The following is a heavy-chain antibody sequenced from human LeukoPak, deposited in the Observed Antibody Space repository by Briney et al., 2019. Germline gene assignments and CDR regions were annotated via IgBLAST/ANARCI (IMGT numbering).Heavy chain of an antibody. D-gene: IGHD6-13*01. CDR2: ISYDGSNK. CDR3: ARTPGLAAAGRGSYWYLDL. CDR1: GFTFSSYA. J-gene: IGHJ2*01. Sequence: GGSLRLSCAASGFTFSSYAMHWVRQAPGKGLEWVAVISYDGSNKYYADSVKGRFTISRDNAKNSLYLQMNSLRAEDTAVYYCARTPGLAAAGRGSYWYLDLWGRGTLVTVSS. V-gene: IGHV3-30-3*01.